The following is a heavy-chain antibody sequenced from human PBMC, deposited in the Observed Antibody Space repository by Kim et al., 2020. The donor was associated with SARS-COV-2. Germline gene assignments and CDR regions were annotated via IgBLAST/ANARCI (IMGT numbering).Heavy chain of an antibody. CDR3: ARAHSSGWYGGMDV. J-gene: IGHJ6*02. V-gene: IGHV3-30-3*01. CDR1: GFTFSSYA. Sequence: GGSLRLSCAASGFTFSSYAMHWVRQAPGKGLEWVAVISYDGSNKYYADSVKGRFTISRDNSKNTLYLQMNSLRAEDTAVYYCARAHSSGWYGGMDVWGQGTTVTVFS. D-gene: IGHD6-19*01. CDR2: ISYDGSNK.